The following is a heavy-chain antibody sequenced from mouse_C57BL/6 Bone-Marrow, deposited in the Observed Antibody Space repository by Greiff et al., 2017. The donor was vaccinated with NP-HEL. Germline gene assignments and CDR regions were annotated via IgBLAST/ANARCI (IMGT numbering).Heavy chain of an antibody. CDR3: ARGDYGSSSWFAY. CDR2: INPNYGTT. CDR1: GYSFTDYN. V-gene: IGHV1-39*01. Sequence: VQLQQSGPELVKPGASVKISCKASGYSFTDYNMNWVKQSNGKSLEWIGVINPNYGTTSYNQKFKGKATAYMQLNSLTSEDSAVYYCARGDYGSSSWFAYWGQGTLVTVSA. D-gene: IGHD1-1*01. J-gene: IGHJ3*01.